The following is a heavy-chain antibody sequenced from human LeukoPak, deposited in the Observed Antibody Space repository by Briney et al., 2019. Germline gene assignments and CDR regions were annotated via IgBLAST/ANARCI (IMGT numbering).Heavy chain of an antibody. CDR1: GGSMSGFF. V-gene: IGHV4-59*01. J-gene: IGHJ6*02. Sequence: SDTLSLTCSDSGGSMSGFFWTWIRQPPGRELEWIGSIYYSGSSTKYNPSLKSRVTISVDTSKSQFSLNLNSATAADTAVYYCARTSRHFYGSGTNLTPWPAGMDVWGQGTTVTVSS. CDR3: ARTSRHFYGSGTNLTPWPAGMDV. D-gene: IGHD3-10*01. CDR2: IYYSGSST.